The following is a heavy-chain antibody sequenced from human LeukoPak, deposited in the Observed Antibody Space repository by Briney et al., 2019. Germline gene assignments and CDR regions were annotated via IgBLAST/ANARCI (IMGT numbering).Heavy chain of an antibody. CDR2: ISSSGNII. Sequence: PGGSLRLSCAASGFTFSDYYMSWIRQAPGKGLEWVSYISSSGNIITYADSVKGRFTISRDNAKNSLYLQMNSLRDEDTAVYYCARDISSSDFYYYAMDVWGLGTTVTVSS. CDR1: GFTFSDYY. J-gene: IGHJ6*02. V-gene: IGHV3-11*04. CDR3: ARDISSSDFYYYAMDV. D-gene: IGHD6-13*01.